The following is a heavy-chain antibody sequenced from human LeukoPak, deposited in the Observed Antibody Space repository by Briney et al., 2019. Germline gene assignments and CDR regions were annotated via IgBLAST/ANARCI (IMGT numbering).Heavy chain of an antibody. Sequence: ASVKVPCKASGYTFTGYYMHWVRQAPGQGLDWMGWINPNSGGTNYAQKFQGRVSMTRDTSISTAYMELSRLRSDDTAVYYCARDSTGGEWPDAFDIWGQGTMVTVSS. J-gene: IGHJ3*02. CDR3: ARDSTGGEWPDAFDI. D-gene: IGHD6-25*01. CDR2: INPNSGGT. CDR1: GYTFTGYY. V-gene: IGHV1-2*02.